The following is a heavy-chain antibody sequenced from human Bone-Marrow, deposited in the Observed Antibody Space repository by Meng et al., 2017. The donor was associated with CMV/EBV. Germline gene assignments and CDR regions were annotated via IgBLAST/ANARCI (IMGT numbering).Heavy chain of an antibody. V-gene: IGHV3-43*01. D-gene: IGHD2-2*01. CDR1: GFTFDDYT. Sequence: GPLKNACAAPGFTFDDYTMHWVRQAPGKGLEWVSLISWDGFNTYYADSVKGRFTISRDNSKNSLYLQMNSLRTEDTALYYCAKGGGVIPTAMSYWGQGTLVTVSS. J-gene: IGHJ1*01. CDR3: AKGGGVIPTAMSY. CDR2: ISWDGFNT.